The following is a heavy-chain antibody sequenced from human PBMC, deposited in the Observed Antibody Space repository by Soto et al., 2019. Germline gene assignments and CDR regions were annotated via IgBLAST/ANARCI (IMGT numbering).Heavy chain of an antibody. V-gene: IGHV3-30-3*01. Sequence: QVHLVESGGGVVQPGRSLRLSCVVSGFTFSSYSMHWVRQAPGKGLEWVARISSDGSNKYYADSVKGRFTISRDDSKNNLYLQMNTVRPEDTAVYYCARAMTVTTIYCHDWGQGTLVTASS. J-gene: IGHJ4*02. D-gene: IGHD4-17*01. CDR1: GFTFSSYS. CDR3: ARAMTVTTIYCHD. CDR2: ISSDGSNK.